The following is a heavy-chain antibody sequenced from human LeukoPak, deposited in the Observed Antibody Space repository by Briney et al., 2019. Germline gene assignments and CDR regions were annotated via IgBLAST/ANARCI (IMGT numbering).Heavy chain of an antibody. D-gene: IGHD3-22*01. CDR2: ISGSGGST. CDR3: AKDVYYDSSGHNFYYYYYGMDV. J-gene: IGHJ6*02. CDR1: GFTFSSYA. V-gene: IGHV3-23*01. Sequence: GGSLRLSCAASGFTFSSYAMSWVRQAPGKGLEWVSAISGSGGSTYYADSVKGRFTISRDNSKNTLYQQMNSLRAEDTAVYYCAKDVYYDSSGHNFYYYYYGMDVWGQGTTVTVSS.